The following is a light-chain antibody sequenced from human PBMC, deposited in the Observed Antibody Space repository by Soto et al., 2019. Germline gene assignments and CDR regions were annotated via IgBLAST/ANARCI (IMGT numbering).Light chain of an antibody. J-gene: IGKJ1*01. CDR2: DAS. V-gene: IGKV3-15*01. CDR1: QSVSSK. Sequence: EIVMTQSPATVSVSPGERATLSCRASQSVSSKLAWYQQKPGQAPRLLISDASTRATGIPARFSGSGSGTEFTLTISSLQSEDFTFYYCQQYDNWPRTFGQGTKVDIK. CDR3: QQYDNWPRT.